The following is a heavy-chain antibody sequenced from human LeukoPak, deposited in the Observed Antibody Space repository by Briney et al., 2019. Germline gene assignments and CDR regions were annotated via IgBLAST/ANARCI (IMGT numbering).Heavy chain of an antibody. CDR1: GGSISSSSYY. D-gene: IGHD3-16*02. CDR3: ARRRSDYVWGSYREDFDY. J-gene: IGHJ4*02. Sequence: PSETLSLTCTVSGGSISSSSYYWSCIRQPPGKGLEWIGEINHSGNTNYNPSLKSRVTMSVDTSKNQFSLKLSSVTAADTAVYFCARRRSDYVWGSYREDFDYWGQGTLVTVSS. V-gene: IGHV4-39*07. CDR2: INHSGNT.